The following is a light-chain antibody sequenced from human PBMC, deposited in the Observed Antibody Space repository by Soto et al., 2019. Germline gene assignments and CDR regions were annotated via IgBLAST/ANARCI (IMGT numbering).Light chain of an antibody. J-gene: IGLJ3*02. CDR1: SSDVGGYNF. V-gene: IGLV2-14*01. Sequence: QSVLTQPASVSGSPGQSITISCTGTSSDVGGYNFVSWFQQHPGKAPKLMIYDVRDRPSGVSDRFSGSKSGNTASLTISGLQAEDEADYFCSSYTSSDTLVFGGGTKLTVL. CDR2: DVR. CDR3: SSYTSSDTLV.